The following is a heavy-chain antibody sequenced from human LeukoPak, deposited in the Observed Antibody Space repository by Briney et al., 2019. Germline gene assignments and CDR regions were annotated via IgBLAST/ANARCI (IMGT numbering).Heavy chain of an antibody. CDR3: AREDSSDQYFFAY. CDR1: VYIFTCYL. D-gene: IGHD6-19*01. Sequence: GASVKVSFKACVYIFTCYLMYWVRQAPGQGLEWMGWINPNSGGTNYAEKFQGRVTMTRDTSISTAYMELTRLRSDDTAVYYCAREDSSDQYFFAYWGEGALVTVSS. CDR2: INPNSGGT. V-gene: IGHV1-2*02. J-gene: IGHJ4*02.